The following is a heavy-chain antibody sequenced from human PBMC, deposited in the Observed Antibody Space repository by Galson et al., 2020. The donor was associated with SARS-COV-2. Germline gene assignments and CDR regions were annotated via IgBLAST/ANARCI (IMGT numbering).Heavy chain of an antibody. CDR1: GFTFSSYS. CDR3: ARDSGWANFDY. CDR2: ISYDGSKE. Sequence: QAGGSLRLSCAASGFTFSSYSMHWVRQAPGKGLEWVAVISYDGSKEYYADSVKGRFTISRDNSKNTVYLQMNSLRAEDTAVYSCARDSGWANFDYWGQGTLVTVSS. J-gene: IGHJ4*02. V-gene: IGHV3-30*04. D-gene: IGHD6-19*01.